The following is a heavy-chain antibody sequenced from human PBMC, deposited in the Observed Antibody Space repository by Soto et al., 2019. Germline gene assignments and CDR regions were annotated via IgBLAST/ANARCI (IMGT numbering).Heavy chain of an antibody. J-gene: IGHJ4*02. CDR3: ANGWGNYRFNY. CDR2: ISGSGSKT. V-gene: IGHV3-7*01. CDR1: GFTFSSYS. D-gene: IGHD3-16*02. Sequence: PGGSLRLSCAASGFTFSSYSMSWVRQAPGKGLEWVANISGSGSKTYYVDSVKGRFTISRDNAKNSLYLQMNSLRAEDTAVFYCANGWGNYRFNYWGQGTLVTVSS.